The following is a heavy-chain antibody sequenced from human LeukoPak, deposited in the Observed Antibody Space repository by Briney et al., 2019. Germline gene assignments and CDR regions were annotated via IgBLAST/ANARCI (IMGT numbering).Heavy chain of an antibody. V-gene: IGHV3-11*01. J-gene: IGHJ6*03. CDR1: GFTFSDYN. CDR3: ARVLRYCSGGNCYSGGLGYMDV. CDR2: ISRSGSTK. Sequence: GGSLRLSCAASGFTFSDYNMRWIRQAPGKGLEWVSSISRSGSTKYYADSVKGRFTISGDNAKNSLFLQMNSLRAEDTAVYYCARVLRYCSGGNCYSGGLGYMDVWGKGTTVTISS. D-gene: IGHD2-15*01.